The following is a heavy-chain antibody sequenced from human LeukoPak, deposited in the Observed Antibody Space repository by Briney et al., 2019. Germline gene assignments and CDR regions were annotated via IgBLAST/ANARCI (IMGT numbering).Heavy chain of an antibody. CDR1: GYTFTSYY. Sequence: ASVKVSCKASGYTFTSYYMHRVRQAPGQGLEWRGIINPSGGNTSYAQKFQGRVTMTRDTSTSTVYMELSSLRSEDTAVYYRARDVSDCSGGSCYSYFDYWGQGTLVTVSS. CDR3: ARDVSDCSGGSCYSYFDY. D-gene: IGHD2-15*01. J-gene: IGHJ4*02. V-gene: IGHV1-46*01. CDR2: INPSGGNT.